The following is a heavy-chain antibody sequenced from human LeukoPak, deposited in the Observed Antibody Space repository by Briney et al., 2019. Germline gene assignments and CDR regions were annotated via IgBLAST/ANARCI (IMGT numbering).Heavy chain of an antibody. CDR3: ARYLYPAFFDL. Sequence: SQTLSLTCAISGDSVSTNSATWHWFRQSPSRGLEWLGRTYYRSKWYNDYAVSVKGRITINPDTSKNQFSLQLNSVTPEDTAVYYCARYLYPAFFDLWGRGTLVTVSS. CDR1: GDSVSTNSAT. D-gene: IGHD2/OR15-2a*01. J-gene: IGHJ2*01. V-gene: IGHV6-1*01. CDR2: TYYRSKWYN.